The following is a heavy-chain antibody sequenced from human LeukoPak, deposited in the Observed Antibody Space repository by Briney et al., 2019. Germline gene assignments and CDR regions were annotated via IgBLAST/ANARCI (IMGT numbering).Heavy chain of an antibody. CDR1: GYTFTSYY. CDR2: INPSGGST. Sequence: ASVKVSCKASGYTFTSYYMHWVRQAPGQGLEWMGIINPSGGSTSYAQKFQGRVTMTRDTSTSTVYMELSSLRSEDTAVYYCARDFYPSAVAGNWYYYYYMDVWGKGTTVTISS. D-gene: IGHD6-19*01. V-gene: IGHV1-46*01. J-gene: IGHJ6*03. CDR3: ARDFYPSAVAGNWYYYYYMDV.